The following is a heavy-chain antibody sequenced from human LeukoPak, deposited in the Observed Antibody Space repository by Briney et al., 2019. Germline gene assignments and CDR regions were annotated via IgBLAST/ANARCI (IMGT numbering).Heavy chain of an antibody. V-gene: IGHV3-74*01. CDR1: GFTFSSYW. CDR2: INTDGSST. D-gene: IGHD2-15*01. CDR3: APSRSAEYFQH. J-gene: IGHJ1*01. Sequence: GGSLRLSCAASGFTFSSYWMHWVRHAPGKGLVWVSRINTDGSSTSYADSVKGRFTISRDSAKNTLYLQMNSLRAEDTAVYYCAPSRSAEYFQHWGQGTLVTVSS.